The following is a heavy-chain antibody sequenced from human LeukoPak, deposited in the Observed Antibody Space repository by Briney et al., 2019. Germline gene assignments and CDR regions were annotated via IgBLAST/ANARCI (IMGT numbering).Heavy chain of an antibody. J-gene: IGHJ1*01. Sequence: PGGSLRLSCAASGFAFSDYSMNWVRQAPGKGLEWISAITSDSNLIYYADSMRGRITFSRDNAENSVYLQMNGLRAEDTAIYYCASGGATVWGYWGQGALVIVSS. CDR1: GFAFSDYS. V-gene: IGHV3-21*06. CDR3: ASGGATVWGY. D-gene: IGHD3-16*01. CDR2: ITSDSNLI.